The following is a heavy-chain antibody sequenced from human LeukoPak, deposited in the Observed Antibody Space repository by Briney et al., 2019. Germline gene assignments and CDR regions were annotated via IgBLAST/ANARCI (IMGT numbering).Heavy chain of an antibody. CDR1: GGTFSSYA. CDR2: IIPIFGIA. J-gene: IGHJ4*02. V-gene: IGHV1-69*04. D-gene: IGHD3-22*01. Sequence: SVKVSCKASGGTFSSYAISWVRQAPGQGLEWMGRIIPIFGIANYAQKFQGRVTITADKSTSTAYMELSSLRSEDTAVYCCAAGGDSSGLDYWGQGTLVTVSS. CDR3: AAGGDSSGLDY.